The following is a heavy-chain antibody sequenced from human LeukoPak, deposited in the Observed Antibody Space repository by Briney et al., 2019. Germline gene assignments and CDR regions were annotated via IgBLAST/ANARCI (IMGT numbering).Heavy chain of an antibody. D-gene: IGHD6-13*01. Sequence: SSETLSLTGTVSGGSISSYYWSWIRQPPGKGLEWIGYIYYSGSTNYNPSLKSRVTISVDTSKNQFSLRLSSMTAADTAVYYCARRGQGGYSSTWYFDYWGQGTLVTVSS. V-gene: IGHV4-59*08. CDR1: GGSISSYY. CDR2: IYYSGST. J-gene: IGHJ4*02. CDR3: ARRGQGGYSSTWYFDY.